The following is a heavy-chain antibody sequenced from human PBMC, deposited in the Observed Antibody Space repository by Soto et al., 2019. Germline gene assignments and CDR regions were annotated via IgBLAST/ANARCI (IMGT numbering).Heavy chain of an antibody. V-gene: IGHV1-18*01. Sequence: ASVKVSCKASGYTFTSYGISWVRQAPGQGLEWMGWVSAYNGNTNYAQKLQGRVTMTTGTSTSTAYMELRSLRSDDTAVYYCAKDSIFGVVMGPYYFDYWGQGTLVTVSS. J-gene: IGHJ4*02. CDR3: AKDSIFGVVMGPYYFDY. CDR2: VSAYNGNT. D-gene: IGHD3-3*01. CDR1: GYTFTSYG.